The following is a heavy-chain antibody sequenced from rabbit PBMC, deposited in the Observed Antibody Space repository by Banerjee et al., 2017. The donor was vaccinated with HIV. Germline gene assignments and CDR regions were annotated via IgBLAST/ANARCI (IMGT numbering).Heavy chain of an antibody. D-gene: IGHD4-2*01. Sequence: QSLEESGGDLVKPEGSLTLTCTASGFSFSNRYVMCWVRQAPGKGLEWIACIYTGSSGNTVYANWASGRFTISKPSSTTVTLQLNSLTVADTATYFCARDAGYAGSNLWGPGTLVTVS. CDR2: IYTGSSGNT. CDR1: GFSFSNRYV. V-gene: IGHV1S40*01. CDR3: ARDAGYAGSNL. J-gene: IGHJ4*01.